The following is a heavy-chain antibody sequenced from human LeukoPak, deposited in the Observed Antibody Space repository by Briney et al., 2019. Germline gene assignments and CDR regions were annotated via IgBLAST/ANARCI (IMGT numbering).Heavy chain of an antibody. CDR3: TRSDGYGLVGI. V-gene: IGHV4-39*07. CDR2: IYSSGST. Sequence: KASETLSLTCSVSGVSISSGSNYWGWIRQPPGKTLEWIGSIYSSGSTYYNSSLKSRVIILIDTSKNHFSLTLSSVTAADTAVYYCTRSDGYGLVGIWGQGTMVTVSS. J-gene: IGHJ3*01. CDR1: GVSISSGSNY. D-gene: IGHD3-10*01.